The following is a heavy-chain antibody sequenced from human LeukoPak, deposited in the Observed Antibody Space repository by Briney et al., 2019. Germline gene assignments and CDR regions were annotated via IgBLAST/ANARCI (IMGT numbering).Heavy chain of an antibody. CDR3: AKDRYYDSSGP. J-gene: IGHJ4*02. CDR2: ISGSGGST. V-gene: IGHV3-23*01. Sequence: GGSLRLSCAASGFTFSSYAMSWVRQAPGKGLEWVPAISGSGGSTYYADSVKGRFTISRDNSKNTLYLQMNSLRAEDTAVYYCAKDRYYDSSGPWGQGTLVTVSS. D-gene: IGHD3-22*01. CDR1: GFTFSSYA.